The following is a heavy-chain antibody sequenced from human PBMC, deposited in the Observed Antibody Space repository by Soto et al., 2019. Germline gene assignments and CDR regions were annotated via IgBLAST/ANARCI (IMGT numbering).Heavy chain of an antibody. D-gene: IGHD6-6*01. CDR1: GYTFTSYG. J-gene: IGHJ6*02. CDR3: ARDPGIAARPGYYYYGVDV. CDR2: ISAYNGNT. Sequence: QVQLVQSGAEVKKPGASVKVSCKASGYTFTSYGISWVRQAPGQGLEGMGWISAYNGNTNYAQKLQGRVTMTTDTSTSTAYMELRSLRSDDTAVYYCARDPGIAARPGYYYYGVDVWGQGTTVTVSS. V-gene: IGHV1-18*04.